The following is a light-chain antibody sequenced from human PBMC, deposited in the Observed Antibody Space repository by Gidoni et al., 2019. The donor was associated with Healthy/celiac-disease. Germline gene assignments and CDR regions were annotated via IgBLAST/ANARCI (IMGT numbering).Light chain of an antibody. J-gene: IGLJ2*01. CDR2: GNS. V-gene: IGLV1-40*01. CDR1: SSNIGAGYD. Sequence: QSVLTQPPSVSVAPGQRVTISCTGSSSNIGAGYDVHWYQQLPGTAPKLLIYGNSNRPSGVPDRFSGSKSGTSGSLAITGLQAEDEADYYCQSYDSSLSGPVVFGGGTKLTVL. CDR3: QSYDSSLSGPVV.